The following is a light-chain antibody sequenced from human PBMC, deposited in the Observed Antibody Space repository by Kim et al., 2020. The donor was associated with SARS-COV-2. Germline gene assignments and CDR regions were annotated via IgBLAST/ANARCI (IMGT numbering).Light chain of an antibody. J-gene: IGKJ4*01. V-gene: IGKV1-17*03. CDR2: AAS. CDR1: QGISNN. Sequence: ASLGETVTITWRASQGISNNLAWFQQTPGKVPKRLIYAASTLQSGVPSRFSGSRSGTEFTLIINSLQPEDFATYFCLQHDTYPYSFGGGTKVDIK. CDR3: LQHDTYPYS.